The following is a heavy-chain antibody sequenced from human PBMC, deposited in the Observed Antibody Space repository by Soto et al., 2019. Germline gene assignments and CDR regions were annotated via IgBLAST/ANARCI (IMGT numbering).Heavy chain of an antibody. D-gene: IGHD3-22*01. V-gene: IGHV4-59*01. CDR2: IYYSGST. J-gene: IGHJ3*02. Sequence: PSETLSLTCTVSGGSISSYYWSWIRQPPGKGLEWIGYIYYSGSTNYNPSLKSRVTISVDTSKNQFSLKLSSVTAADTAVYYCAREGKYYDSSGYDAFDIWGQGTMVTVS. CDR3: AREGKYYDSSGYDAFDI. CDR1: GGSISSYY.